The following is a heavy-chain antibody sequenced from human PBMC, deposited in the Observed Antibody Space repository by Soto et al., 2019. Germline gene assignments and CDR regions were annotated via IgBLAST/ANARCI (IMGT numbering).Heavy chain of an antibody. CDR3: ARDRFPCGGDCPYYGMDV. J-gene: IGHJ6*02. D-gene: IGHD2-21*02. V-gene: IGHV1-18*01. CDR2: ISAYNGNT. CDR1: GYTFTSYG. Sequence: QVQLVQSGAEVKKPGASVKVSXKASGYTFTSYGISXVRQAPGQGLEWMGWISAYNGNTNYAQKLQGRVTMTTDTSTSTAYMELRSLRSDDTAVYYCARDRFPCGGDCPYYGMDVWGQGTTVTVSS.